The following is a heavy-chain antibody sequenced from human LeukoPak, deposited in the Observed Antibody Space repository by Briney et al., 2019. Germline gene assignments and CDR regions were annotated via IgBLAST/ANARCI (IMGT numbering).Heavy chain of an antibody. Sequence: SETLSLTCTVSGGSISSSSYYWGWIRQPPGKGLEWIGSIYYSGSTYYNPSLKSRVTIFVDTSKNQFSLKLSSVTAADTAVYYCARRTYYYGSGSYRDWYFDLWGRGTLVTVSS. CDR1: GGSISSSSYY. CDR2: IYYSGST. D-gene: IGHD3-10*01. J-gene: IGHJ2*01. CDR3: ARRTYYYGSGSYRDWYFDL. V-gene: IGHV4-39*01.